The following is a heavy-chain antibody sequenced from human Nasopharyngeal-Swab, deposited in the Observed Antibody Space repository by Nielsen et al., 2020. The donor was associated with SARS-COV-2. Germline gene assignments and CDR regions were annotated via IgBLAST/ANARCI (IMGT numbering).Heavy chain of an antibody. Sequence: SETLSLTCTVSGGSISGSTYYWGWVRQPPGKGLEWIANIYYTGNTYYSPSLKSRVPISVDTSRSQFSLTLSSMTAADRAVYYCARTNTERPNFDSWGQGLLVTVSS. D-gene: IGHD2-8*01. V-gene: IGHV4-39*01. CDR1: GGSISGSTYY. CDR3: ARTNTERPNFDS. J-gene: IGHJ4*02. CDR2: IYYTGNT.